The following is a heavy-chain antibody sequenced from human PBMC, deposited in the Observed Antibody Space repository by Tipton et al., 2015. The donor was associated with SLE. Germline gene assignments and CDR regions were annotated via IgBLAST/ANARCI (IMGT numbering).Heavy chain of an antibody. J-gene: IGHJ6*02. V-gene: IGHV4-34*01. CDR1: GASFSDYY. Sequence: TLSLTCAVYGASFSDYYWSWIRHPPGKGLEWIGEISDVGGTNFNPSLKSRVTMSGDTSKNQLSLKLNAVTAADTAVYYCARTAVLAAIMMDVWGQGTTVTVSS. CDR3: ARTAVLAAIMMDV. CDR2: ISDVGGT. D-gene: IGHD3-3*02.